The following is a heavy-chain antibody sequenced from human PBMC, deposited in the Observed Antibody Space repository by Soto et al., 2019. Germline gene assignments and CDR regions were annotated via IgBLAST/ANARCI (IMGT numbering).Heavy chain of an antibody. Sequence: GGSLRLSCAASGFTFDDYAMRWVRQAPGKGLEWVSGISWNSGSIGYADSVKGRFTISRDNAKNSLYLQMNSLRAEDTALYYCAKSHSYGSRHYYYYGMDVWGQGTTVTVS. J-gene: IGHJ6*02. V-gene: IGHV3-9*01. CDR2: ISWNSGSI. CDR1: GFTFDDYA. D-gene: IGHD5-18*01. CDR3: AKSHSYGSRHYYYYGMDV.